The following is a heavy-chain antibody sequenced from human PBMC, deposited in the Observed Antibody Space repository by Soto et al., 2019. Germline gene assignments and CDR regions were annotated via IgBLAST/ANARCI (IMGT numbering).Heavy chain of an antibody. Sequence: ASVKVACKASGYTFTSYGISWVRQAPGQGLEWMGWISAYNGNTNYAQKLQGRVTMTTDTSTSTAYMELRSLRSDDTAVYYCAREGSGWLGLNYYYYYMDVWGKGTTVTVSS. V-gene: IGHV1-18*01. D-gene: IGHD6-19*01. CDR2: ISAYNGNT. CDR3: AREGSGWLGLNYYYYYMDV. J-gene: IGHJ6*03. CDR1: GYTFTSYG.